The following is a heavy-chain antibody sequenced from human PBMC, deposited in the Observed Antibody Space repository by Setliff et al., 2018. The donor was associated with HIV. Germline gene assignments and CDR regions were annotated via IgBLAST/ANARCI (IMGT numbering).Heavy chain of an antibody. D-gene: IGHD1-1*01. CDR1: GGSFSGYY. V-gene: IGHV4-34*01. CDR3: SNWNTTVDADS. Sequence: SETLSLTCAVYGGSFSGYYWTWIRQPPGKGLEWIGDINHRGDTKYNPSLRSRVIISVDKSKNQFSLKLISLTAADTAVYYCSNWNTTVDADSWGQGTLVTVSS. J-gene: IGHJ4*02. CDR2: INHRGDT.